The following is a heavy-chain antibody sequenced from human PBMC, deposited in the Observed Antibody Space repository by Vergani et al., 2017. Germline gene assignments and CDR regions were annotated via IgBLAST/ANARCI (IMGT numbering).Heavy chain of an antibody. CDR1: GGTFSSYT. CDR3: ARSARPNWFDP. CDR2: IIPILGIA. D-gene: IGHD6-6*01. V-gene: IGHV1-69*02. Sequence: QVQLVQSGAEVKKPGSSVKVSCKASGGTFSSYTISWVRQAPGQGLEWMGRIIPILGIANYAQKFQGRVTITRDTSISTAYMELSRLRSDDTAVYYCARSARPNWFDPWGQGTLVTVSS. J-gene: IGHJ5*02.